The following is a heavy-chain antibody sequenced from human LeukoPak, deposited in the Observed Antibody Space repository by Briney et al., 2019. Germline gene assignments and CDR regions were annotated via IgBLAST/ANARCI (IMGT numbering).Heavy chain of an antibody. J-gene: IGHJ4*02. CDR3: ARDYGSDVRTRPFDY. V-gene: IGHV1-46*01. CDR2: INPSGGST. Sequence: ASVKVSCRASGYTFTSYYMHWVRQAPGQGLEWTGIINPSGGSTSYAQKFQGRVTMTRDTSTSTVYMELSSLRSEDTAVYYCARDYGSDVRTRPFDYWGQGTLVTVSS. CDR1: GYTFTSYY. D-gene: IGHD3-10*02.